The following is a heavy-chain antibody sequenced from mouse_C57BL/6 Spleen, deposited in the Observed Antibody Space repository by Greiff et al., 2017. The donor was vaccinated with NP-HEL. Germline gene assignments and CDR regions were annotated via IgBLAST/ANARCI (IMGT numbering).Heavy chain of an antibody. Sequence: EVKLMESEGGLVQPGSSMKLSCTASGFTFSDYYMAWVRQVPEKGLEWVANINYDGSSTYYLDSLKSRFIISRDNAKNILYLQMSSLKSEDTATYYCARDRDYGSSYDAMDYWGQGTSVTVSS. CDR1: GFTFSDYY. D-gene: IGHD1-1*01. CDR2: INYDGSST. V-gene: IGHV5-16*01. CDR3: ARDRDYGSSYDAMDY. J-gene: IGHJ4*01.